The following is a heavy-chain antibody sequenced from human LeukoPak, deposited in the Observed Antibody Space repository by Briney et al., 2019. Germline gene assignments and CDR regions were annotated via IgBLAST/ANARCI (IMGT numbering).Heavy chain of an antibody. J-gene: IGHJ3*02. D-gene: IGHD1-26*01. CDR3: ARIEWERLGRAFDI. CDR1: GITFSTHW. Sequence: GGSLRLSCSASGITFSTHWMSWVRQPPGKGLEWVSSIYNTGATHYAESVKGRFTISRDNSKNTLFLQMNSLRAEDMAVYYCARIEWERLGRAFDIWGQGTMVTVSS. V-gene: IGHV3-53*01. CDR2: IYNTGAT.